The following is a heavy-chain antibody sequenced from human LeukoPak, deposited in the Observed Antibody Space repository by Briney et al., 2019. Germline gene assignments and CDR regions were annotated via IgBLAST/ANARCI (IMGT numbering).Heavy chain of an antibody. Sequence: PGGSLRLSCAASEFSVGSNYMSWIRQAPGKGLEWVSYISSSGSTIYYADSVKGRFTISRDNAKNSLYLQMNSLRAEDTAVYYCAKPDSSGYYHDAFDIWGQGTMVTVSS. CDR1: EFSVGSNY. J-gene: IGHJ3*02. CDR3: AKPDSSGYYHDAFDI. D-gene: IGHD3-22*01. V-gene: IGHV3-11*01. CDR2: ISSSGSTI.